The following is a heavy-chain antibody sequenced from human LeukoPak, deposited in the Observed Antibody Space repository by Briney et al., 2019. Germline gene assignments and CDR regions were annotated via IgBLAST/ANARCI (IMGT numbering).Heavy chain of an antibody. Sequence: GGSLRLSCAASGFTFSSYAMSWVRQAPGKGLEWVSAISGSGCNTYYADSVKGRFTISRDNSKTTLYLQMNSLRVEDTAVYYCAKVLEYTTLDSSGYYSGFDYWGQGTLVTVSS. CDR3: AKVLEYTTLDSSGYYSGFDY. D-gene: IGHD3-22*01. J-gene: IGHJ4*02. CDR1: GFTFSSYA. CDR2: ISGSGCNT. V-gene: IGHV3-23*01.